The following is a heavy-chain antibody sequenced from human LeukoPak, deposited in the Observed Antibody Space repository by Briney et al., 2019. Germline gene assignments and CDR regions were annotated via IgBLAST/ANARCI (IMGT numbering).Heavy chain of an antibody. V-gene: IGHV1-18*01. J-gene: IGHJ4*02. CDR1: GYTFTSYG. CDR3: ARVPSPGIAAPRPVDY. D-gene: IGHD6-13*01. Sequence: ASVKVSCKASGYTFTSYGISWVRQAPGQGLEWMGWISAYNGNTNYAQKLQGRVTMTTDTSTSTAYMELRSLRSDDTAVYYCARVPSPGIAAPRPVDYWGQGTLVTVSS. CDR2: ISAYNGNT.